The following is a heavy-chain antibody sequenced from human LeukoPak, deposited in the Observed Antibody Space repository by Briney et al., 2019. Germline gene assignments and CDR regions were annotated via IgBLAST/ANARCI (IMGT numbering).Heavy chain of an antibody. CDR3: ARDTIFGVVTKRQYYYYGMDV. Sequence: RASVKVSCKASGYTFTSYGISWVRPAPGQGLEGMGWISAYNGNTNYAQKLQGRVTMTTDTSTSTAYMELRSLRSDDTAVYYCARDTIFGVVTKRQYYYYGMDVWGQGTTVTVSS. CDR2: ISAYNGNT. J-gene: IGHJ6*02. D-gene: IGHD3-3*01. V-gene: IGHV1-18*01. CDR1: GYTFTSYG.